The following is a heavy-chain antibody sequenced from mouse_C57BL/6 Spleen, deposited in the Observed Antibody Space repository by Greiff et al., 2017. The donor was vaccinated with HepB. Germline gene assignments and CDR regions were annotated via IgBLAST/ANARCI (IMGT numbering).Heavy chain of an antibody. J-gene: IGHJ1*03. CDR2: INPNNGGT. CDR1: GYTFTDYN. V-gene: IGHV1-18*01. Sequence: VQLQQSGPELVKPGASVKIPCKASGYTFTDYNMDWVKQSHGKSLEWIGDINPNNGGTIYNQKFKGKATLTVDKSSSTAYMELRSLTSEDTAVYYCARREGTLGYFDVWGTGTTVTVSS. D-gene: IGHD2-14*01. CDR3: ARREGTLGYFDV.